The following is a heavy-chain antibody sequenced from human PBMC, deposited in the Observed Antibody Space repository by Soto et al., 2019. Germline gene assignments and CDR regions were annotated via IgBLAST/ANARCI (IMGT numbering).Heavy chain of an antibody. CDR2: IIPIFGTA. D-gene: IGHD2-15*01. CDR3: ARGRCSGGSCYFPSPGYYFGY. V-gene: IGHV1-69*12. Sequence: QVQLVQSGAEVKKPGSSVKVSCKASGGTFSSYAISWVRQAPGQGLEWMGGIIPIFGTANYAQKFQGRVTITADESTSTAYMELSSLRSEDTAVYYCARGRCSGGSCYFPSPGYYFGYWGQGTLVTVSS. CDR1: GGTFSSYA. J-gene: IGHJ4*02.